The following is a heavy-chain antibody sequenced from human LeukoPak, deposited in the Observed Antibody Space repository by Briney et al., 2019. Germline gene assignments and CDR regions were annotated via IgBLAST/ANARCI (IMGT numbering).Heavy chain of an antibody. CDR1: GFTFTSYG. D-gene: IGHD7-27*01. CDR2: VRYDGSNK. CDR3: ARDAPLGISY. J-gene: IGHJ4*02. Sequence: GGSLRLSCAASGFTFTSYGMHWVRQTPGKGLEWVAFVRYDGSNKYYADSVRGRFSISRDNSKNTLFLQMNSLRIEDTAVYYCARDAPLGISYWGQGTLVTVSS. V-gene: IGHV3-30*02.